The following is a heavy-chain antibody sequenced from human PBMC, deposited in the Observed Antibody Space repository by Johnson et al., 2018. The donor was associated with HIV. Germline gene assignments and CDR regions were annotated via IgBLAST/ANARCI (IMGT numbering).Heavy chain of an antibody. CDR3: ARAWGDLAPDAFDI. V-gene: IGHV3-30-3*01. Sequence: QVQLVESGGGLVKPGGSLRLSCAASGLTFTNAWMNWVRQAPGKGLEWLAFISYDGSNKYYADSVKGRFTISRDNSKNTLFLQMNSLRAGDTAVYYCARAWGDLAPDAFDIWGLGTMVTVSS. D-gene: IGHD7-27*01. J-gene: IGHJ3*02. CDR2: ISYDGSNK. CDR1: GLTFTNAW.